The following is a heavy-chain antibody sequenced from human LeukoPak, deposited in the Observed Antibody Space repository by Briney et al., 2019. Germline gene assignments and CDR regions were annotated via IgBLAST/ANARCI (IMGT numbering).Heavy chain of an antibody. CDR1: GGSFSGYY. Sequence: SETLSLTCAVYGGSFSGYYWSWIRQPPGKGLEWIGEINHSGSTSYNPSLKSRVTISVDTSKNQFSLKLSSVTAADTAVYYCARVSGYCSGGSGYYFDYWGQGTLVTVSS. CDR3: ARVSGYCSGGSGYYFDY. CDR2: INHSGST. J-gene: IGHJ4*02. D-gene: IGHD2-15*01. V-gene: IGHV4-34*01.